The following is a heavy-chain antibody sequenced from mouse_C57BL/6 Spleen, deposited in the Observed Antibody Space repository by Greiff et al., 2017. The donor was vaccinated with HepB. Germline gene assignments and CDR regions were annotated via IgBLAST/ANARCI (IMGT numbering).Heavy chain of an antibody. J-gene: IGHJ2*01. D-gene: IGHD2-2*01. CDR3: ARAGEWFFFDY. CDR1: GYSITSGYY. Sequence: EVKLQESGPGLVKPSQSLSLTCSVTGYSITSGYYWNWIRQFPGNKLEWMGYISYDGSNNYNPSLKNRISITRDTSKNQFFLKLNSVTTEDTATYYCARAGEWFFFDYWGQGTTLTVSS. V-gene: IGHV3-6*01. CDR2: ISYDGSN.